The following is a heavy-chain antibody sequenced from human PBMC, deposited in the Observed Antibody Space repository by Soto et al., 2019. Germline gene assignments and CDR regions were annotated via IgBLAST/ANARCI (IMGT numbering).Heavy chain of an antibody. CDR2: IIAYNGNT. CDR3: ARLEEDWFDP. CDR1: GGTFSSYT. V-gene: IGHV1-18*01. J-gene: IGHJ5*02. Sequence: ASVKVSCKASGGTFSSYTISWVRQAPGQGLEWMGRIIAYNGNTNCAQKLQGRVTMTTDTSTSTAYMELRSLRSDDTAVYYCARLEEDWFDPWGQGTLVTVSS.